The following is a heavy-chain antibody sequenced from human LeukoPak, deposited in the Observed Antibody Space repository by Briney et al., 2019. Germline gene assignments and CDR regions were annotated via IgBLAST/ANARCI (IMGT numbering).Heavy chain of an antibody. CDR2: ISAYNGKT. Sequence: ASVKVSYKASGYTFSSYGISWVRQAPGQGLEWMAWISAYNGKTNYAQKLRGRVTMTTDTSTSTAYMELRSLRSDDTAIYYCARDRNPYYDGSGYGYCWGQGTLVTVSS. V-gene: IGHV1-18*01. CDR1: GYTFSSYG. J-gene: IGHJ4*02. D-gene: IGHD3-22*01. CDR3: ARDRNPYYDGSGYGYC.